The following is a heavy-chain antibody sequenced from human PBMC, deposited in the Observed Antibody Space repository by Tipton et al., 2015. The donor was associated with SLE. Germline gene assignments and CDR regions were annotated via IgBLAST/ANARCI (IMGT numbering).Heavy chain of an antibody. D-gene: IGHD7-27*01. Sequence: QSGPEVKKPGASVKVSCKASGYTFTSYGISWVRQAPGQGLEWMGGIIPIFGTANYAQKFQGRVTITTDESTSTAYMELSSLRSEDTAVYYCVILTGENWFDPWGQGTLVTVSS. CDR3: VILTGENWFDP. CDR1: GYTFTSYG. V-gene: IGHV1-69*05. CDR2: IIPIFGTA. J-gene: IGHJ5*02.